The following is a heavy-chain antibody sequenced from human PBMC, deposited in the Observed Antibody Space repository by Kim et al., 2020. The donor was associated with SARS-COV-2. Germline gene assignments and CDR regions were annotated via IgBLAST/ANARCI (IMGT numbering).Heavy chain of an antibody. Sequence: GGSLRLSCAASGFTFSNAWMNWVRQAPGNGLEWVGRIITKTDGGTTDYAAPVKGRSTISRDDSKNTLYLQMNSLKTEDTAIYYCTTARGGHYWGQGTLVIVSS. CDR3: TTARGGHY. CDR2: IITKTDGGTT. CDR1: GFTFSNAW. D-gene: IGHD3-16*01. V-gene: IGHV3-15*01. J-gene: IGHJ4*02.